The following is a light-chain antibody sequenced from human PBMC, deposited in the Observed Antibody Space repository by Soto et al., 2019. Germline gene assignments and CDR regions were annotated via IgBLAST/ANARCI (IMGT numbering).Light chain of an antibody. V-gene: IGKV3D-15*01. CDR2: GVS. CDR3: QQYSNWPRT. CDR1: QSVSSN. J-gene: IGKJ3*01. Sequence: EIVMTQSPATLSVSPGERATLSCRASQSVSSNLAWYQQKPGQAPRLLLYGVSTRATGIPARFSGTWSGTEFTLTISSLQSEDFAVYYCQQYSNWPRTFGPGTQVDFK.